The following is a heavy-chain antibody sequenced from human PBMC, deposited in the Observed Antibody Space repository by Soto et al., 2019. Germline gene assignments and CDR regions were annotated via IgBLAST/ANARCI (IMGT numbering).Heavy chain of an antibody. CDR2: INQDGSEK. J-gene: IGHJ6*02. CDR3: AREVNPFHYGMDV. CDR1: GFTFSNYW. D-gene: IGHD2-21*01. Sequence: ESGGGLVQPGGSLRLSCAASGFTFSNYWMTWVRQAPGKGLEWVANINQDGSEKSYVDSVRGRFTISRDNAKNSLYLQMNSLRAEDTAVYYCAREVNPFHYGMDVWGQGTTVTVSS. V-gene: IGHV3-7*01.